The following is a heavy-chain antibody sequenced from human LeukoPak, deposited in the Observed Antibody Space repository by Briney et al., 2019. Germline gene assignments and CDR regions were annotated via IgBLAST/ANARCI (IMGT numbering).Heavy chain of an antibody. CDR2: ISSCGSTI. Sequence: PGGSLRLSCAASGFTFSSYEMNWVRQAPGKGLEWVSYISSCGSTIYYADSAKGRLTISRDNAKNSLYLQMNSLRAEDTAIYYCARVISLAVAGKSDYWGQGTLVTVSS. J-gene: IGHJ4*02. CDR1: GFTFSSYE. V-gene: IGHV3-48*03. D-gene: IGHD6-19*01. CDR3: ARVISLAVAGKSDY.